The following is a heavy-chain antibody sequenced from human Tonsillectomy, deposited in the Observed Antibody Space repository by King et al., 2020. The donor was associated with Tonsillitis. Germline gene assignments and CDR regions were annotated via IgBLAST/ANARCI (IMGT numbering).Heavy chain of an antibody. D-gene: IGHD2-21*01. Sequence: VQLVESGGGLVKPGGSLRLSCAASGFTFSDHYLSWIRQAPGKGLEWVSYISTSENVIYYADSVKGRFTISRDNASNSLYLQMNSLTVDETAVYYCARGGRWCDYWGQGALVTVSS. CDR1: GFTFSDHY. V-gene: IGHV3-11*01. J-gene: IGHJ4*02. CDR3: ARGGRWCDY. CDR2: ISTSENVI.